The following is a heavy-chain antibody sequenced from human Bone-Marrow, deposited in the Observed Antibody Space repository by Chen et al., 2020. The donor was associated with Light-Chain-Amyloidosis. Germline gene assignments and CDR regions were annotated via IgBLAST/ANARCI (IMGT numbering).Heavy chain of an antibody. D-gene: IGHD6-19*01. CDR3: VRERGSGWLLDF. Sequence: EGKGVESGGGGGERGGSLRRSCAASGFTFSIFEMNWVGQAPGKGLEWISYITGSTPFPPSPVSLLFLFPLSTDNFRNSLYLQMESLRVEDTGVYYCVRERGSGWLLDFWGQGSLVTVSS. J-gene: IGHJ4*02. CDR1: GFTFSIFE. V-gene: IGHV3-48*03. CDR2: ITGSTPFP.